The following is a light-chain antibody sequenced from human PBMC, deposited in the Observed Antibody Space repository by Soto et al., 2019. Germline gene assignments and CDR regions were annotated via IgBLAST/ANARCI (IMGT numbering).Light chain of an antibody. CDR3: RQYGRSLGFA. J-gene: IGKJ4*01. Sequence: EMVLREAPGTWCLSPGGRATLTCRAPQSVSSSYLAWYQEKPGQAPRLLIYGASSRATGIPDRFSGSGSGTDFTLTISRLEPEDFAVYYCRQYGRSLGFAFGGGTKVDIK. V-gene: IGKV3-20*01. CDR1: QSVSSSY. CDR2: GAS.